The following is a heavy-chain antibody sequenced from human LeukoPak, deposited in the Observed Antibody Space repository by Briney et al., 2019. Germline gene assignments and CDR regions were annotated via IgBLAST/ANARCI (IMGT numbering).Heavy chain of an antibody. V-gene: IGHV4-31*03. CDR2: IYYSGST. Sequence: SETLSLTCTVSGGSISSGGYYWSWIRQHPGKGLEWIGYIYYSGSTYYNPSLKSRVTISVDTSKNQFSLKLSSVTAADTAVYYCEVEQLGRGLPYWGQGTLVTVSS. J-gene: IGHJ4*02. D-gene: IGHD6-6*01. CDR3: EVEQLGRGLPY. CDR1: GGSISSGGYY.